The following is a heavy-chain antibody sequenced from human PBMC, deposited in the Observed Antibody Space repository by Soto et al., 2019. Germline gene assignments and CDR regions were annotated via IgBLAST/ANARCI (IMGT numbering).Heavy chain of an antibody. D-gene: IGHD3-16*01. CDR2: INHSGST. CDR1: GGSFSGYY. V-gene: IGHV4-34*01. Sequence: QVQLQQWGAGLLKPSETLSLTCAVYGGSFSGYYWSWIRQPPGKGLEWIGEINHSGSTNYNPSLKSRVTISVDTSKNQFSLKLSSVTAADTAVYYCARVYAWGEGSPEAFDIWGQGTMVTVSS. CDR3: ARVYAWGEGSPEAFDI. J-gene: IGHJ3*02.